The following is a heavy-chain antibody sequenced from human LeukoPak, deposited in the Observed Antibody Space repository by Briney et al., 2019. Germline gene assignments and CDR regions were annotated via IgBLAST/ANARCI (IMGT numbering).Heavy chain of an antibody. Sequence: GASVKVSCKASGYTFTSYYIHWVRQAPGQGLEWMGIINPSGGSTTYAQNFQGRVTMTRDTSTSTVYMELSSLRSEDTAVYYCARVGEGDPRNRRVDNWFDPWGQGTLVTVSS. CDR3: ARVGEGDPRNRRVDNWFDP. J-gene: IGHJ5*02. CDR2: INPSGGST. CDR1: GYTFTSYY. V-gene: IGHV1-46*01. D-gene: IGHD3-16*01.